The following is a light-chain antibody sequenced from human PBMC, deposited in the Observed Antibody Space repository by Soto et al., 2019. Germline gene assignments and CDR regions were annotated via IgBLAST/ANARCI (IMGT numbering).Light chain of an antibody. V-gene: IGLV2-23*02. CDR2: EVS. J-gene: IGLJ1*01. Sequence: QSVLTQPASVSGSPGQSITISCTGTSSDVGSYNLVSWYQQHPGKAPKLMIYEVSKRPSGVSSRFSGSKSGNTASLTISGLQAEDEADYYCCSYAGSSTSPYVFGTGTKVTVL. CDR3: CSYAGSSTSPYV. CDR1: SSDVGSYNL.